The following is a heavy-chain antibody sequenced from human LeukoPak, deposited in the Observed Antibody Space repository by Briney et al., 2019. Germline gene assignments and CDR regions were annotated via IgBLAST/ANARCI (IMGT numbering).Heavy chain of an antibody. J-gene: IGHJ4*02. CDR1: GDSISSDSAA. CDR3: ARDPVGGSTIFDS. D-gene: IGHD1-26*01. V-gene: IGHV6-1*01. Sequence: SQTLSLTCAISGDSISSDSAACNWIRQSPSRGLEWLARTYFRSKWYYDYALAVKGRITINPDTSKNQLSLQLNSVTPEDTAVYFCARDPVGGSTIFDSWGQGTLVTVSS. CDR2: TYFRSKWYY.